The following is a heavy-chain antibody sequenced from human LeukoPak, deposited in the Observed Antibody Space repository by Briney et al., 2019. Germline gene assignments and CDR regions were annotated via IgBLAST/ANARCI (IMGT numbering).Heavy chain of an antibody. CDR2: ITSSSTM. CDR3: ARGGGSMVRGVIGAPFDY. J-gene: IGHJ4*02. Sequence: GGSLRLSCAASGFTFSTYSMNWVRQAPGKGLEWVSYITSSSTMFYADSVKGRFTISRDNAKNSLYLQMNSLRAEDTAVYYCARGGGSMVRGVIGAPFDYWGQGTLVTVSS. V-gene: IGHV3-48*04. CDR1: GFTFSTYS. D-gene: IGHD3-10*01.